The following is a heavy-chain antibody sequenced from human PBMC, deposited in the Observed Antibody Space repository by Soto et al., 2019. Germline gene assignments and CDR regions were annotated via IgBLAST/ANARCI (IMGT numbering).Heavy chain of an antibody. CDR2: MNPNSGNT. Sequence: ASVKVSCKASGYTFTSYDINWVRQATGQGLEWMGWMNPNSGNTGYAQKFQGRVTMTRNTSISTAYMELSSLRSEDTAVYYCARGPLDYGDYGVDYYYMDVWGKGTTVTVSS. D-gene: IGHD4-17*01. J-gene: IGHJ6*03. CDR3: ARGPLDYGDYGVDYYYMDV. CDR1: GYTFTSYD. V-gene: IGHV1-8*01.